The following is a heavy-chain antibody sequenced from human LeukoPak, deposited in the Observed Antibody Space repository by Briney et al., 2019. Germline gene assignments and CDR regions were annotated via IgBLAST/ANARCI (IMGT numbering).Heavy chain of an antibody. CDR2: ISRNSGGT. CDR1: GYTFTGYY. CDR3: ARADLSPTYDYVWGSYRYGYFDY. D-gene: IGHD3-16*02. V-gene: IGHV1-2*02. Sequence: ASVKVSCKASGYTFTGYYMHWVRQAPGQGNEGMGWISRNSGGTNYAQKFQGRVTMTRDTSISTVYMELSRLRSDDTAVYYCARADLSPTYDYVWGSYRYGYFDYWGQGTLVTVSS. J-gene: IGHJ4*02.